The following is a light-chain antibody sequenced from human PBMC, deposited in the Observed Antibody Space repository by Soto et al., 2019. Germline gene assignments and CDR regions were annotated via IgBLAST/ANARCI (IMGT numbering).Light chain of an antibody. Sequence: DIQMTQSPSTLSVSVGDRVTITCLASQSISGWLAWXQQTPGXXXTXXXXXXYYLQSAAPYRLGGSGSATEFTLTITSLQPDDFATYFCQQYESYPYTLGQPTKVDIK. CDR2: XXY. J-gene: IGKJ2*01. CDR3: QQYESYPYT. V-gene: IGKV1-5*03. CDR1: QSISGW.